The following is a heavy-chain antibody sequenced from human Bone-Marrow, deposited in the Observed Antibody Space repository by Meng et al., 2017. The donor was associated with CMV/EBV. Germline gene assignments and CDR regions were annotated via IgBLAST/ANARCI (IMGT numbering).Heavy chain of an antibody. CDR1: GGSISSSNW. CDR2: IYHSGST. Sequence: GSLRLSCAVSGGSISSSNWWSWVRQPPGKGLEWIGEIYHSGSTNYNPSLKSRVTISVDKSKNQFSLKLSSVTAADTAVYYCARDLEVGDTAMVFDYWGQGKLVTVSS. J-gene: IGHJ4*02. D-gene: IGHD5-18*01. CDR3: ARDLEVGDTAMVFDY. V-gene: IGHV4-4*02.